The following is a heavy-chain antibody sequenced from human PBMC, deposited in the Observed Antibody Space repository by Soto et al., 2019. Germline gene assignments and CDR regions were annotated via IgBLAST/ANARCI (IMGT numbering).Heavy chain of an antibody. J-gene: IGHJ6*02. Sequence: SETLSLTCTVSGGSISSYYWSWIRQPPGKGLEWIGYIYYSVSTNYNPSLKSRVTISVDTSKNQFSLKLSSVTAADTAVYYCARDGWSIAARNYYGMDVWGQGTTVTVSS. D-gene: IGHD6-6*01. CDR2: IYYSVST. V-gene: IGHV4-59*01. CDR3: ARDGWSIAARNYYGMDV. CDR1: GGSISSYY.